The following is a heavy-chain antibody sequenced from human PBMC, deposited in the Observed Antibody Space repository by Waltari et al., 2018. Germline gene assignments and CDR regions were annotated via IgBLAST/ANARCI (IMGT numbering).Heavy chain of an antibody. CDR1: GYPIGRGFY. Sequence: QVQLHESGPGLGKPSETLPLTCAVSGYPIGRGFYWGWIRQPPGKDLEWMGSGGHSGGTFYNPALKSRVTIAMDTSKNQLSLKVTAVTAADTAIYYCARGGFDTNSDFDLWGRGTLVTVSS. CDR2: GGHSGGT. J-gene: IGHJ2*01. D-gene: IGHD2-8*01. CDR3: ARGGFDTNSDFDL. V-gene: IGHV4-38-2*01.